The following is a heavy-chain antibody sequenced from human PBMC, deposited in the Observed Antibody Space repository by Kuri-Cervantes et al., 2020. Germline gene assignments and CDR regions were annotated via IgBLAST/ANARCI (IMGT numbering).Heavy chain of an antibody. CDR1: GFTFSSYA. J-gene: IGHJ3*02. CDR3: ARARWLVQDAFDI. Sequence: GESLKISCAASGFTFSSYAMSWVRQAPGKGLEWVSEISGSGGDTNYADSVKGRFTISRDNSKNTLYLQMNSLRAEDTAVYYCARARWLVQDAFDIWGQGTMVTVSS. CDR2: ISGSGGDT. V-gene: IGHV3-23*01. D-gene: IGHD6-19*01.